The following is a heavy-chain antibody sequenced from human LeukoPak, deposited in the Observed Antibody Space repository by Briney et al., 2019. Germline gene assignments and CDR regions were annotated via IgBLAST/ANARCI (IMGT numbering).Heavy chain of an antibody. J-gene: IGHJ4*02. D-gene: IGHD1-26*01. Sequence: GGSLRLSCAASGLTFSSYSMNWVRQAPGKGLEWVSSISSSSSYIYYADSVKGRFTISRDNAKNSLYLQMNSLRAEDTAVYYCAREDGSYSLPYFDYWGQGTLVTVSS. V-gene: IGHV3-21*01. CDR3: AREDGSYSLPYFDY. CDR1: GLTFSSYS. CDR2: ISSSSSYI.